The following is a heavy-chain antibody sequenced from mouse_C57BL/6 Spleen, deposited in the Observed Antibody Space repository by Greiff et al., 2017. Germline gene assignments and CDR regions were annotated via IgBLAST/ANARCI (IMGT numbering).Heavy chain of an antibody. D-gene: IGHD1-1*01. V-gene: IGHV1-80*01. Sequence: VQLQQSGAELVKPGASVKISCKASGYAFSSYWMNWVKQRPGKGLEWIGQIYPGDGDTNYNGKFKGKATLTADQSSSTAYLQLSSLTSEDSAVYFCARDYGSTCLFAYWGEGALVAVSA. J-gene: IGHJ3*01. CDR3: ARDYGSTCLFAY. CDR1: GYAFSSYW. CDR2: IYPGDGDT.